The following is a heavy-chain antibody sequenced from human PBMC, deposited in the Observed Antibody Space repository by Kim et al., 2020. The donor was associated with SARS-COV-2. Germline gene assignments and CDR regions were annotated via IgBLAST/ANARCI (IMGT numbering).Heavy chain of an antibody. J-gene: IGHJ6*02. V-gene: IGHV3-48*02. D-gene: IGHD3-10*01. CDR2: ISSSSSTI. Sequence: GGSLRLSCAASGFTFSSYSMNWVRQAPGKGLEWVSYISSSSSTIYYADSVKGRFTISRDNAKNSLYLQMNSLRDEDTAVYYCARDWDSKITMVRGVIEYYYYGMDVWGQGTTVTVSS. CDR1: GFTFSSYS. CDR3: ARDWDSKITMVRGVIEYYYYGMDV.